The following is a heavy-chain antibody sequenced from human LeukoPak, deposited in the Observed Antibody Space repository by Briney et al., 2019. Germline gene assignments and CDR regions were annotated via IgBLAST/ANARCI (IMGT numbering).Heavy chain of an antibody. Sequence: SVKVSCKASGGTFSSYAISWVRQAPGQGLEWMGGIIPIFGTANYAQKFQGRVTITADESTSTAYMELSSLRSEDTAVYYCTRVRPSPGSYYSYWGQGTLVTVSS. J-gene: IGHJ4*02. CDR3: TRVRPSPGSYYSY. V-gene: IGHV1-69*13. CDR1: GGTFSSYA. CDR2: IIPIFGTA. D-gene: IGHD1-26*01.